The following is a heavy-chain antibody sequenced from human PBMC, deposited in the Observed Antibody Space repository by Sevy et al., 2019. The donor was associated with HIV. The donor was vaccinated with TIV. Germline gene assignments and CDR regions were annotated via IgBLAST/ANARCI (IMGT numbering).Heavy chain of an antibody. D-gene: IGHD5-12*01. Sequence: GGSLRLSCVASRFTFSKAWMSWVRQAPGKGLEWVGRIQSKTDGGSTDYAGPVKGRFTISRDDSKNTLYLQMDSLQTEDTGVYFCTSSSDGDSGNEPRSLSDMSYYYGMDVWGQGTTVTVSS. J-gene: IGHJ6*02. V-gene: IGHV3-15*01. CDR1: RFTFSKAW. CDR3: TSSSDGDSGNEPRSLSDMSYYYGMDV. CDR2: IQSKTDGGST.